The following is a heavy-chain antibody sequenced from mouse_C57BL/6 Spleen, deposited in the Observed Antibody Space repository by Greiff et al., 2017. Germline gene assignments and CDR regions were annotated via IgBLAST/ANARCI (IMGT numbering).Heavy chain of an antibody. CDR1: GYAFSSYW. CDR3: ASSTMGQAWFAY. V-gene: IGHV1-80*01. Sequence: VQLQQSGAELVKPGASVKISCKASGYAFSSYWMNWVKQRPGKGLEWIGQIYPGDGDTNYNGKFKGKATLTADKSSSTAYMQLSSLTSEDSAVYFCASSTMGQAWFAYWGQGTLVTVSA. D-gene: IGHD2-1*01. CDR2: IYPGDGDT. J-gene: IGHJ3*01.